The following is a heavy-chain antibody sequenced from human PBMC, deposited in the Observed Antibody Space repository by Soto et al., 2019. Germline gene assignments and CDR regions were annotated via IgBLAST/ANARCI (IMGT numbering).Heavy chain of an antibody. J-gene: IGHJ4*02. V-gene: IGHV1-18*01. CDR2: ISAYNGNT. Sequence: AAVKVSCKASGYTLTSHGISWVRQAPGQGLDWMGWISAYNGNTNYAQKLQGRVTMTTDTSTSTAYMELRSLRSVDTAVYYCAGYSSGLYYFDYWGQGTLVTVSS. CDR3: AGYSSGLYYFDY. CDR1: GYTLTSHG. D-gene: IGHD6-19*01.